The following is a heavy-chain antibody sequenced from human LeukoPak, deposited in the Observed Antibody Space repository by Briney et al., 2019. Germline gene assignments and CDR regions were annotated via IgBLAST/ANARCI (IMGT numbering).Heavy chain of an antibody. D-gene: IGHD3-22*01. CDR1: GGSYGSSGYY. Sequence: PSETLSLTCTVSGGSYGSSGYYWGCFRQPPGKGLEWIGSLFYSGNAYYNPSLKSRVTISVDTSKNQFSLKLSSVTAADTAVYYCSIDSSGYRSFDYWGQGTLVTVSS. J-gene: IGHJ4*02. V-gene: IGHV4-39*07. CDR2: LFYSGNA. CDR3: SIDSSGYRSFDY.